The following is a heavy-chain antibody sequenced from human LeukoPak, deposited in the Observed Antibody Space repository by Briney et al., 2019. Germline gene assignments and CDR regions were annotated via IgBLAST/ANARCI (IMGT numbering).Heavy chain of an antibody. Sequence: PGGFLRLSCEASGFTFGTYGMTWVRQAPGKGLEWVSGITGSSTWTYYGDSVRGRLTISRDNSKNTLHLQMNNLTADDTAIYYCARELVSLGTGYFDLWGRGTLVTVSS. V-gene: IGHV3-23*01. CDR1: GFTFGTYG. CDR3: ARELVSLGTGYFDL. CDR2: ITGSSTWT. D-gene: IGHD7-27*01. J-gene: IGHJ2*01.